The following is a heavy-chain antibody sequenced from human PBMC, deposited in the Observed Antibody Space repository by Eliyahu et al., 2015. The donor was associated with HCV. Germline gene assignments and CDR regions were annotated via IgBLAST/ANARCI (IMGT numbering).Heavy chain of an antibody. Sequence: QVQLQQWGAGLLKPSXTLSLTCAVYGGSFSGYYWSWIRQPPGKGLEWIGEINHSGSTNYNPPXKSRVTISVDTSKNQFSLKLSSVTAADTAVYYCAASNVALDYWGQGTLVTVSS. CDR3: AASNVALDY. CDR1: GGSFSGYY. CDR2: INHSGST. D-gene: IGHD2-21*01. J-gene: IGHJ4*02. V-gene: IGHV4-34*01.